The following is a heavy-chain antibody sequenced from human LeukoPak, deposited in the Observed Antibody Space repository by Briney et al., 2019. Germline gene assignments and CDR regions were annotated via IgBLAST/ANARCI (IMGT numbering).Heavy chain of an antibody. V-gene: IGHV3-48*04. CDR3: ARDLAAAPYNWFDP. CDR2: ISSSSRTI. CDR1: GFTFSSYS. J-gene: IGHJ5*02. Sequence: GGSLRLSCAASGFTFSSYSMNWVRQAPGKGLEWVSYISSSSRTIYYADSVKGRFTIPRDNAKNSLYLQMNSLRAEDTAVYYCARDLAAAPYNWFDPWGQGTLVTVSS. D-gene: IGHD2-15*01.